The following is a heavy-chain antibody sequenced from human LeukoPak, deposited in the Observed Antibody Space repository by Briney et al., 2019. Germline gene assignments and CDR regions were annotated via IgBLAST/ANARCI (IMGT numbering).Heavy chain of an antibody. CDR1: GFTVSTNY. CDR2: IKQGGSEK. J-gene: IGHJ4*02. Sequence: GGSLRLSCAASGFTVSTNYMSWVRQAPGKGLEWVANIKQGGSEKYYVDSVKGRFTISRDNAKNSLYLQMNSLRAEDTAVYYCARALITIFGVVIFDYWGQGTLVTVSS. D-gene: IGHD3-3*01. V-gene: IGHV3-7*01. CDR3: ARALITIFGVVIFDY.